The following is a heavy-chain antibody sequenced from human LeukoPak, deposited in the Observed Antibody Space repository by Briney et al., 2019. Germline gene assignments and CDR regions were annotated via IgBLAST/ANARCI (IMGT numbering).Heavy chain of an antibody. CDR1: GYSISSGYY. CDR2: IYHSGST. CDR3: ARCSDSGWILGYYYGMDV. Sequence: PSETLSLTCTVSGYSISSGYYWGWIRQPPGKGLEWIGSIYHSGSTYYNPSLKSRVTISVDTSKNQFSLKLSSVTAADTAVYYCARCSDSGWILGYYYGMDVWGQGTTVTVSS. J-gene: IGHJ6*02. V-gene: IGHV4-38-2*02. D-gene: IGHD6-19*01.